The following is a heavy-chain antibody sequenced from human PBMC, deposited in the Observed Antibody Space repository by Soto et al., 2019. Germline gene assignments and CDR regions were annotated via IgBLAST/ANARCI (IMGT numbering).Heavy chain of an antibody. J-gene: IGHJ5*02. Sequence: QVQLQESGPGLVKPSQTLSLTCTVSGDSISRGAYYWTWIRQHPGTGLEWIGYIFNSGRTYYNPSLKSRLTISLDTSENQFSLELTSVTAADTAIYYCARARQYYDCELDPWGQGTLVTVSS. V-gene: IGHV4-31*03. D-gene: IGHD3-9*01. CDR1: GDSISRGAYY. CDR2: IFNSGRT. CDR3: ARARQYYDCELDP.